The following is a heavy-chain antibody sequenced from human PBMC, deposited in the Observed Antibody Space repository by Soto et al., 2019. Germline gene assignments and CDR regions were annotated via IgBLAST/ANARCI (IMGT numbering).Heavy chain of an antibody. J-gene: IGHJ6*02. Sequence: SVKVSCKASGGTFSSYAISWVRQAPGQGLEWMGGIIPIFGTANYAQKFQGRATITADESTSTAYMELSSLRSEDTAVYYCADDSSGPPPASYYYYGMDVWGQGTTVTVSS. CDR2: IIPIFGTA. D-gene: IGHD3-22*01. CDR3: ADDSSGPPPASYYYYGMDV. V-gene: IGHV1-69*13. CDR1: GGTFSSYA.